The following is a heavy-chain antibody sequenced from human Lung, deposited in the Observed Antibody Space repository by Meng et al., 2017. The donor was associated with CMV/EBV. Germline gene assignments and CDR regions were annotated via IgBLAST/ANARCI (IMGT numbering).Heavy chain of an antibody. Sequence: GGSXRLXXAASGFTFSSYSMNWVRQAPGKGLEWVSSISSSSSYIYYADSVKGRFTISSDNAKNSLYLQMNSLRAEDTAVYYCARDPGLDSAAYDDFWRGTPLYYYYGMDVXGQGXTVTVSS. V-gene: IGHV3-21*01. J-gene: IGHJ6*02. CDR2: ISSSSSYI. D-gene: IGHD3-3*01. CDR1: GFTFSSYS. CDR3: ARDPGLDSAAYDDFWRGTPLYYYYGMDV.